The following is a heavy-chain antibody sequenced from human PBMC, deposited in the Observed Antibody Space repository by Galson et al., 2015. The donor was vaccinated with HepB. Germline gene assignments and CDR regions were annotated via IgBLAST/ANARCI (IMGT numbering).Heavy chain of an antibody. Sequence: SLRLSCAASGFMFSDYWVHWVRQVPGKGLMWVSYINDDGSITIYADSVKGRFAIPRDNTRNTLFLQMDGLRVDDTGIYYCTRSHYGSFDVWGQGTLVPVSS. CDR2: INDDGSIT. CDR3: TRSHYGSFDV. V-gene: IGHV3-74*01. CDR1: GFMFSDYW. J-gene: IGHJ4*02. D-gene: IGHD3-10*01.